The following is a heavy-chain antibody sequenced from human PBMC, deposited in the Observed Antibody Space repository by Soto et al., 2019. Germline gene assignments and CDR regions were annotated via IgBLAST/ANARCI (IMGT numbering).Heavy chain of an antibody. D-gene: IGHD4-17*01. Sequence: SETLSLTCTVSGGSISSYYWIWIRQPPGKGLEWIGYIYYSGSTNYNPSLKSRVTISVDTSKNQFSLKLSSVTAADTAVYYCARDVYGGNSFDYWGQGTLVTVSS. J-gene: IGHJ4*02. CDR3: ARDVYGGNSFDY. CDR2: IYYSGST. V-gene: IGHV4-59*01. CDR1: GGSISSYY.